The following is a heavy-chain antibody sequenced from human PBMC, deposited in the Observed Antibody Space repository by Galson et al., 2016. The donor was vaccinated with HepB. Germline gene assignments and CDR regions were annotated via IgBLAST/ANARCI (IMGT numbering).Heavy chain of an antibody. D-gene: IGHD6-13*01. Sequence: SLRLSCAASGFTFSDHAMSWFCLAPGKGLEWVGFISSNAYGGTTEFAASVKDRFTISRDDSKSIAYLQMNSLKIEDTAVYYCTDGGGIAAAARGLNHWGQGTLVTVSS. V-gene: IGHV3-49*03. CDR3: TDGGGIAAAARGLNH. J-gene: IGHJ5*02. CDR2: ISSNAYGGTT. CDR1: GFTFSDHA.